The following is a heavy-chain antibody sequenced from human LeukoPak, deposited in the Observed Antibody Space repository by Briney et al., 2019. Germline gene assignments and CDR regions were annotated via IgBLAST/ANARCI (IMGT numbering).Heavy chain of an antibody. V-gene: IGHV5-51*01. Sequence: GESLKISCKGSGYSFTSHWIVWVRQMPGKGLEWMGIIYPSDSDTKYSPSFQGQFTISADKSISTAYLQWSSLKASDTAMYYCARTDCSSTSCYLFDYWGQGTLVTVSS. D-gene: IGHD2-2*01. CDR3: ARTDCSSTSCYLFDY. J-gene: IGHJ4*02. CDR1: GYSFTSHW. CDR2: IYPSDSDT.